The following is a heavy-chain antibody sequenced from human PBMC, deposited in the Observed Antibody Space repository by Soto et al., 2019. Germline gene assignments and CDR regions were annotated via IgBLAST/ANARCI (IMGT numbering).Heavy chain of an antibody. Sequence: PSETLSLTCAVSGYSISNTNWWGWIRQPPGKGLEWIGYIYYSGSTYYNPSLKSRVTISVDTSKNQFSLRLISVTAADTAKYFCAREGNLGRWLQPLDFWGQGTLVTVSS. CDR3: AREGNLGRWLQPLDF. CDR2: IYYSGST. J-gene: IGHJ4*02. CDR1: GYSISNTNW. V-gene: IGHV4-28*03. D-gene: IGHD5-12*01.